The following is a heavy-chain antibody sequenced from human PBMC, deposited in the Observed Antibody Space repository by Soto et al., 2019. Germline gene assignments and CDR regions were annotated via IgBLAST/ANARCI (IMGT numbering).Heavy chain of an antibody. CDR1: GGTFSRYT. CDR3: ASHFPGVLVLGTSPPGGDNYGWDV. J-gene: IGHJ6*02. Sequence: QVQLVQSGAEVKKPGSSVKVSCKASGGTFSRYTFTWVRQAPGQGLEWMGRIIPILDIPNYAQNFQGRVIIPGDKPPRTANMELGALTSDDRAVYYCASHFPGVLVLGTSPPGGDNYGWDVWGQGTTVTVSS. V-gene: IGHV1-69*02. CDR2: IIPILDIP. D-gene: IGHD2-15*01.